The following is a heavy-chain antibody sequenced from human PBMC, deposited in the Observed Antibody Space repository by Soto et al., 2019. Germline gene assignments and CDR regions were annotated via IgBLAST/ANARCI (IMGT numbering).Heavy chain of an antibody. CDR3: AREAASDPSFYYHYMDV. D-gene: IGHD3-10*01. V-gene: IGHV1-8*01. Sequence: ASVKVSCKASGYTFSNYNINWVRQASGQGLEWMGWMNPDSGNTGYAEKFQGRVTMTRNSSISTAHMELSGLRSEDTAVYYCAREAASDPSFYYHYMDVRSKGTSVTVSS. J-gene: IGHJ6*03. CDR1: GYTFSNYN. CDR2: MNPDSGNT.